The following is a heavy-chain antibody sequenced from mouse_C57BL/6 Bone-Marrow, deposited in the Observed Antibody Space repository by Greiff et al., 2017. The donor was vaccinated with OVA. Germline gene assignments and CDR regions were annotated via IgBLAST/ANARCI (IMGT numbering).Heavy chain of an antibody. V-gene: IGHV1-69*01. J-gene: IGHJ1*03. D-gene: IGHD1-1*02. CDR3: VVCDPYFDV. Sequence: QVQLKQPGAELVMPGASVKLSCKASGYTFTSYWMHWVKQRPGQGLEWIGEIDPSDSYTNYNQKFKGKSTLTVDKSSSTAYMQLSSLTSEDSAVYYCVVCDPYFDVWGTGTTVTVSS. CDR2: IDPSDSYT. CDR1: GYTFTSYW.